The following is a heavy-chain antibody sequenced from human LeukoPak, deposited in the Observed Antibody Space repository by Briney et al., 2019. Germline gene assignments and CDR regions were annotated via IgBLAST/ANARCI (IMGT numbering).Heavy chain of an antibody. CDR1: GGSISSYY. J-gene: IGHJ6*03. V-gene: IGHV4-59*12. Sequence: NPSETLSLTCTVSGGSISSYYWSWIRQPPGKGLEWIGYIYYSGSTNYNPSLKSRVTISVDTSKNQFSLKLASVTAADTAVYYCARDHVPRTSSHYMDVWGKGTTVTISS. CDR2: IYYSGST. D-gene: IGHD2-2*01. CDR3: ARDHVPRTSSHYMDV.